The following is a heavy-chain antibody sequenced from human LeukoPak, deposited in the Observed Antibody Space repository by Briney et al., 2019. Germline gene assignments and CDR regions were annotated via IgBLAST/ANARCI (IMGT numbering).Heavy chain of an antibody. Sequence: GETLTLSCAVSGVSFSSYGMHWVRQPPGKGLEWVGVISYDGSNKYYTDSVKGRFTISRDNSKNTLYLQMNSLRAEDTAVYYCATGRAFDIWGQGTMVTVSS. V-gene: IGHV3-30*03. CDR3: ATGRAFDI. CDR1: GVSFSSYG. D-gene: IGHD3-10*01. CDR2: ISYDGSNK. J-gene: IGHJ3*02.